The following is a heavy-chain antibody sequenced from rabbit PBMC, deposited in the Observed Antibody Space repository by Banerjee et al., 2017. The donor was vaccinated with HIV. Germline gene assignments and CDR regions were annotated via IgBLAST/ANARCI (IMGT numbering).Heavy chain of an antibody. J-gene: IGHJ3*01. CDR2: INTNSGNA. V-gene: IGHV1S45*01. CDR1: GFSFSNKYV. CDR3: ARGDGGGATRLDL. Sequence: QQQLVESGGGLVKPEGSLTLTCTASGFSFSNKYVMCWVRQAPGKGLEWIACINTNSGNAVYASWAKGRFTISKTSSTTVTLQMTSLTAADTATYFCARGDGGGATRLDLWGQGTLVTVS. D-gene: IGHD4-1*01.